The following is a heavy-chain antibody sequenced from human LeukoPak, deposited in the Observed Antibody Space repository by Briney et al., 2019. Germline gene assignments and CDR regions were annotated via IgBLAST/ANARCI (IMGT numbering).Heavy chain of an antibody. Sequence: SETPSLTCTVSGGSISSYYWSWIRQPPGKGLEWIGYIYYSGSTNYNPSLKSRVTISVDTSKNQFSLKLSSVTAADTAMYYCARSPTGEYFQHWGQGTLVTVSS. V-gene: IGHV4-59*08. J-gene: IGHJ1*01. CDR1: GGSISSYY. D-gene: IGHD1-14*01. CDR3: ARSPTGEYFQH. CDR2: IYYSGST.